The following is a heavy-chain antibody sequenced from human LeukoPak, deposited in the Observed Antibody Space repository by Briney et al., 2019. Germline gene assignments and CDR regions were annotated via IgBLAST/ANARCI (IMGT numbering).Heavy chain of an antibody. CDR3: ARDRAGYCSGGSCYSGGWFDP. D-gene: IGHD2-15*01. CDR1: EGSITDHHW. Sequence: SETLSLTCDVSEGSITDHHWWSWVRQSPGKGLEWIGEKSHSDNTNYNPSLKSRLTIFLDTSKNQFSLRLTSVTAADTAVYYCARDRAGYCSGGSCYSGGWFDPWGQGTLVTVSS. J-gene: IGHJ5*02. CDR2: KSHSDNT. V-gene: IGHV4/OR15-8*02.